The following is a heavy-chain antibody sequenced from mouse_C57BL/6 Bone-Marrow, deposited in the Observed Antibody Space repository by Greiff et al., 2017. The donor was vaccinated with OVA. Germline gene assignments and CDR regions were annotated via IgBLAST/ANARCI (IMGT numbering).Heavy chain of an antibody. V-gene: IGHV3-6*01. CDR1: GYSITSGYY. J-gene: IGHJ2*01. CDR2: ISYDGSN. Sequence: EVKLQESGPGLVKPSQSLSLTCSVTGYSITSGYYWNWIRQFPGNKLEWMGYISYDGSNNYNPSLKNRISITRDTSKNQFFLKLNSVTTEDTATYYCARLLPIGYWGQGTTLTVSS. CDR3: ARLLPIGY. D-gene: IGHD2-3*01.